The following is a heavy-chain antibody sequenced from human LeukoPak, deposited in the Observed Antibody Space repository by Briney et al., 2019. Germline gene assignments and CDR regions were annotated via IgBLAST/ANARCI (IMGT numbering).Heavy chain of an antibody. V-gene: IGHV3-7*01. Sequence: GGSLRLSCAAPGFIFTNYFMSWVRQAPGKGLEWVASIKHDGSEKYYVDSVRGRFTISRDNTMNSLYLQMSSLRAEDTAVYYCATDRGWRTSGYYLYYFEYWGQGTLVTFSS. CDR1: GFIFTNYF. D-gene: IGHD3-3*01. J-gene: IGHJ4*02. CDR2: IKHDGSEK. CDR3: ATDRGWRTSGYYLYYFEY.